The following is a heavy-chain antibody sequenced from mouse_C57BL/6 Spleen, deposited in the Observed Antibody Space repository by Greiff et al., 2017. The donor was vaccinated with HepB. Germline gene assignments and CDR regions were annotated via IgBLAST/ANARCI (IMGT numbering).Heavy chain of an antibody. CDR1: GFTFSDYG. CDR2: ISSGSSTI. CDR3: ARCELGRGFDY. J-gene: IGHJ2*01. D-gene: IGHD4-1*01. V-gene: IGHV5-17*01. Sequence: EVMLVESGGGLVKPGGSLKLSCAASGFTFSDYGMHWVRQAPEKGLEWVAYISSGSSTIYSADTVKGRFTISRDNAKNTLFLQMTSLRSEDTAMYYCARCELGRGFDYWGQGTTLTVAS.